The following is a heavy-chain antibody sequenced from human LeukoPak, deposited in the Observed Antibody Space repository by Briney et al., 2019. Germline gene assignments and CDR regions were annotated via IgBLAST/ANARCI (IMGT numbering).Heavy chain of an antibody. CDR3: ARAPYYYYMDV. CDR2: ILHSGST. J-gene: IGHJ6*03. V-gene: IGHV4-59*01. CDR1: GGSISTYY. Sequence: PSETLSLACTVSGGSISTYYWSWIRQPPGKGLEWIGYILHSGSTNYNPSLKSRVTISVDTSKNQFSLKLSSVTAADTAVYYCARAPYYYYMDVWGKGTTVTVSS.